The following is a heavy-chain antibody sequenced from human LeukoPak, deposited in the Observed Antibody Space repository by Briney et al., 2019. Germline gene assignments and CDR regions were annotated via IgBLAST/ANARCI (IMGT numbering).Heavy chain of an antibody. CDR1: GGSISSTTYY. CDR3: ARHRFYCSSISCNYYYYYYMDV. CDR2: IYLDGST. V-gene: IGHV4-39*07. D-gene: IGHD2-2*01. Sequence: PSETLSLTCTVSGGSISSTTYYWGWIRQPPGKGLEWIGNIYLDGSTYYNPSLKSRVTISIDTSKNQFSLKLSSVTAADTAVYYCARHRFYCSSISCNYYYYYYMDVWGKGTTVTVSS. J-gene: IGHJ6*03.